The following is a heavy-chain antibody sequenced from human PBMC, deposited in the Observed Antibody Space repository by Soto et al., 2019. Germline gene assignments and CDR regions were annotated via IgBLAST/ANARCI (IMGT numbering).Heavy chain of an antibody. D-gene: IGHD3-9*01. J-gene: IGHJ4*02. CDR3: ARDKKRIRYFDSSTYYFDY. CDR1: GFTFSSYS. Sequence: EVQLVESGGGLVQPGGSLRLSCAASGFTFSSYSMNWVRQAPGKGLEWVSYISSSSSTIYYADSVKGRFTISRDNAKNSLYLQMNSLRDEDTAVYYCARDKKRIRYFDSSTYYFDYWGQGTLVTVSS. CDR2: ISSSSSTI. V-gene: IGHV3-48*02.